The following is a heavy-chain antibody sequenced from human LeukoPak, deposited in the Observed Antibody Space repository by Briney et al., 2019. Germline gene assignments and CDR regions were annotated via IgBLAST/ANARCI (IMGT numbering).Heavy chain of an antibody. Sequence: SETLSLTCTVSGGSISSSSYYWGWIRQPPGKGLEWIGSIYYSGSTYYNPSLKSRVTISADTSKNQFSLKLSSVTAADTAVYYCARRRTGTYNWFDPWGQGTLVTVSS. CDR2: IYYSGST. J-gene: IGHJ5*02. V-gene: IGHV4-39*01. CDR1: GGSISSSSYY. D-gene: IGHD4-17*01. CDR3: ARRRTGTYNWFDP.